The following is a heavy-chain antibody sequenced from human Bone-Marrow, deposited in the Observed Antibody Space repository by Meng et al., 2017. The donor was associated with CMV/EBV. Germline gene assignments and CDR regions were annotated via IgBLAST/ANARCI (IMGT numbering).Heavy chain of an antibody. V-gene: IGHV1-18*01. Sequence: ASVKVSCKASGYTFTSYGISWVRQAPGQGLEWMGWISAYNGNTNYAQKLQGRVTMTTDTSTSTAYMELRSLRSEDTAVYYCAGGYDHQLYDYYGMDVWGQGTTVTVSS. CDR2: ISAYNGNT. D-gene: IGHD3-16*01. J-gene: IGHJ6*02. CDR3: AGGYDHQLYDYYGMDV. CDR1: GYTFTSYG.